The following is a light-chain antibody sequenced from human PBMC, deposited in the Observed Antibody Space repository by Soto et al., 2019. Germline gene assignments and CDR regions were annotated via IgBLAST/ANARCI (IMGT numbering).Light chain of an antibody. V-gene: IGLV1-40*01. J-gene: IGLJ1*01. CDR2: GGT. Sequence: TVLTEPPSLSGALGHRVSIPCTGSSTNIRAGYGLHWYQQRPGTAPKRLIVGGTMRPSGVPDRFSATTSGTSASLAITALQADDEGDYSCQSYDSTLSSRYVSGTGTKVTVL. CDR1: STNIRAGYG. CDR3: QSYDSTLSSRYV.